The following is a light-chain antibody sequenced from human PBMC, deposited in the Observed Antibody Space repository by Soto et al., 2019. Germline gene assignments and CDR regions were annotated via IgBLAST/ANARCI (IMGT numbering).Light chain of an antibody. V-gene: IGLV1-40*01. CDR3: QSYDSSLSGYV. CDR2: VNT. CDR1: SSNIGAGYD. J-gene: IGLJ1*01. Sequence: QPFLTQPPSVSLAPGQRVTISCTGSSSNIGAGYDVHWYQQLPGTAPKLLIYVNTNRPSGVPDRFSGSKSGTSASLAITGLQAEDEADYYCQSYDSSLSGYVFGTGTKVTVL.